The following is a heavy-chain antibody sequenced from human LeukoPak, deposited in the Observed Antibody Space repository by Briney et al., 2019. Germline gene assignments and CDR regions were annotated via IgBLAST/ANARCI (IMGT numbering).Heavy chain of an antibody. V-gene: IGHV3-43*02. CDR3: AKESGKFDY. CDR2: INGDGVST. Sequence: EGSLRLSCVASGLPIADFAMHWVRQAPGKGLEWVSLINGDGVSTFYADSVKGRFSISRDNSKNSLYLEMNSLRTEDAAMYYCAKESGKFDYWGQGTLVAVSS. CDR1: GLPIADFA. J-gene: IGHJ4*02.